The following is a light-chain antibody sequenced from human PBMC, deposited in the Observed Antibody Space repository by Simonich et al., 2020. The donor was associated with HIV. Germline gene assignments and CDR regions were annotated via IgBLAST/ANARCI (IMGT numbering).Light chain of an antibody. CDR3: QQYNYWLIT. Sequence: EIVMTQSPATLSVSPGERATLSCRAGQGVSINLAWYQQKPGQAPRLLIYGASTRATGNPARFSGSGSGTEFTLTISSMQSEDFAVYYCQQYNYWLITFGQGTRLEIK. V-gene: IGKV3-15*01. CDR1: QGVSIN. J-gene: IGKJ5*01. CDR2: GAS.